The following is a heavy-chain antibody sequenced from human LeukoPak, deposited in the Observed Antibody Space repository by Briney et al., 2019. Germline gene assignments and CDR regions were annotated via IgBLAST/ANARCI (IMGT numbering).Heavy chain of an antibody. V-gene: IGHV4-39*01. Sequence: SETLSLTCTVSGGSISSSSYYWGWIRQPPGKGLEWIGGIYYSGSTYYNPSLKSRVTISVDTSKNQFSLKLSSVTAADTAVYYCARHRGRLVRGVTPYYFDYWGQGTLVTVSS. J-gene: IGHJ4*02. CDR3: ARHRGRLVRGVTPYYFDY. D-gene: IGHD3-10*01. CDR2: IYYSGST. CDR1: GGSISSSSYY.